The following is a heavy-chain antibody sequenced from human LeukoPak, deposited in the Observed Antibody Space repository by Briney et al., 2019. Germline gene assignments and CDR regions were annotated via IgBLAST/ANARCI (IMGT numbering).Heavy chain of an antibody. V-gene: IGHV4-38-2*01. Sequence: PSETLSLTCAVSGYSISSGYCWGWIRQPPGKGLEWIGSIYHSGSTYYNPSLKSRVTISVDTSKNRFSLKLSSVTAADTAVYYCARSKYYYGSGSYYLWGQGTLVTVSS. CDR2: IYHSGST. J-gene: IGHJ5*02. CDR3: ARSKYYYGSGSYYL. CDR1: GYSISSGYC. D-gene: IGHD3-10*01.